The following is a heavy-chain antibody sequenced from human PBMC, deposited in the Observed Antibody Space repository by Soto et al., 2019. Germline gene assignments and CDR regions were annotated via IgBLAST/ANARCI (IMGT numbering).Heavy chain of an antibody. CDR3: ARETVYYDYIWGSYRSYYFDY. CDR2: TRNKANSYTT. D-gene: IGHD3-16*02. V-gene: IGHV3-72*01. CDR1: GFTFSDHY. J-gene: IGHJ4*02. Sequence: GGSLRLSCAASGFTFSDHYMDWVRQAPGKGLEWVGRTRNKANSYTTEYAASVKGRFTISRDDSKNSLYLQMNSLKTEDTAVYYCARETVYYDYIWGSYRSYYFDYWGQGTLVTVSS.